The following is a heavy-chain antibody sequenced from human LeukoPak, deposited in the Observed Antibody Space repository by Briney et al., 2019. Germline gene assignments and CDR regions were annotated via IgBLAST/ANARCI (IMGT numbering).Heavy chain of an antibody. CDR1: GFTFSSYA. CDR3: AKAIPVVAPAAHDY. Sequence: PGGSLRLSCAASGFTFSSYAMHWVRQAPGKGLEWVAVISYDGSNKYYADSVKDRFTISRDNAKNTLYLQMNSLRTEDTAVYYCAKAIPVVAPAAHDYWGQGSLVTVSS. CDR2: ISYDGSNK. D-gene: IGHD2-15*01. V-gene: IGHV3-30-3*01. J-gene: IGHJ4*02.